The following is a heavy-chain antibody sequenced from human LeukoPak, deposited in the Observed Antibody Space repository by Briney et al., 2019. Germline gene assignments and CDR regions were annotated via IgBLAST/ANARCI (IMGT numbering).Heavy chain of an antibody. CDR3: ARPAAAHFDWLLGAFDI. D-gene: IGHD3-9*01. V-gene: IGHV5-51*01. CDR2: IYPGDSDT. J-gene: IGHJ3*02. Sequence: GESLKISCKGSGYSFTSYWIGWVRQMPGKGLEWMGIIYPGDSDTRYSPSFQGQVTISADKSISTACLQWSSLKASDTAMYYCARPAAAHFDWLLGAFDIWGQGTMVTVSS. CDR1: GYSFTSYW.